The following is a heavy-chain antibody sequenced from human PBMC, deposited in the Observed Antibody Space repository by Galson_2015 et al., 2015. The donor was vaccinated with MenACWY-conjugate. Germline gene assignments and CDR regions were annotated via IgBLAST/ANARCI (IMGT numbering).Heavy chain of an antibody. V-gene: IGHV4-39*01. Sequence: SETLSLTCTVSGGSISSNDFYCGWFRQPPGKGLEWIGNIHYSGGTYHNPSLKSRITTSVDTSKNQFSLNLASVTAADTAVYYCGRRRPRDMGGGFDTGGQGTLVTASP. CDR2: IHYSGGT. CDR3: GRRRPRDMGGGFDT. J-gene: IGHJ3*02. D-gene: IGHD2-15*01. CDR1: GGSISSNDFY.